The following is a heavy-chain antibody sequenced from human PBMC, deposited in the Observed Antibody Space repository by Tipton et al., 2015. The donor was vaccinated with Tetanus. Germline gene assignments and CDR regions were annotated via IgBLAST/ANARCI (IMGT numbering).Heavy chain of an antibody. D-gene: IGHD3-22*01. CDR1: GGSISSSSYY. Sequence: LRLSCTVSGGSISSSSYYWGWIRQPPGKGLEWIGSIYYSGSTYYNPSLKSRVTISVDTSKNQFSLKLSSVTAADTAVYYCLQLGLDSSGYSMGVYWGQGTLVTVSS. V-gene: IGHV4-39*01. CDR3: LQLGLDSSGYSMGVY. J-gene: IGHJ4*02. CDR2: IYYSGST.